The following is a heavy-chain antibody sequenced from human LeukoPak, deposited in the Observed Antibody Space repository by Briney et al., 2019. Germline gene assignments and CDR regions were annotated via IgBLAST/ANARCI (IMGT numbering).Heavy chain of an antibody. J-gene: IGHJ5*02. V-gene: IGHV3-30-3*01. CDR3: ARAVYCNDGNGFGPLDR. D-gene: IGHD2/OR15-2a*01. CDR2: LSHDVSKE. CDR1: GFTFSDYA. Sequence: GGSLRLSCAASGFTFSDYAMHWVRQAPGKGLDWMALLSHDVSKEYYADSVRGRFTISRDNSTSTLYLETNSLGADDTAVYYCARAVYCNDGNGFGPLDRWGQGTQVTVSS.